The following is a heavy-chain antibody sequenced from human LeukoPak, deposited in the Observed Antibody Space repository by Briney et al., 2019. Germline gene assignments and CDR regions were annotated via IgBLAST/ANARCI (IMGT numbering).Heavy chain of an antibody. D-gene: IGHD4-23*01. J-gene: IGHJ5*02. V-gene: IGHV1-46*01. CDR2: INTSGGST. Sequence: GASVKVSCKASGYTFTSYYMHWVRQAPGQGLEWMGIINTSGGSTTYAQKFQGRVSMTRDTSTSTVYLEVSSLRCEDTAVYYCARSQGGNTLWFDPWGQGTLVTVSS. CDR3: ARSQGGNTLWFDP. CDR1: GYTFTSYY.